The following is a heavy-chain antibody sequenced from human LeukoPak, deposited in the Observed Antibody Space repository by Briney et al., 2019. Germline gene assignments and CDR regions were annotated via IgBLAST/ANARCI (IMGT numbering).Heavy chain of an antibody. Sequence: SVKVSCKASGGTFSSYAISWVRQAPGQGLEWMGGIIPIFGTANYAQKFQGRVTITADESTSTAYMELSSLGSEDTAVYYCARRGVGYCSSTSCYYPDDYYGMDVWGQGTTVTVSS. V-gene: IGHV1-69*01. CDR3: ARRGVGYCSSTSCYYPDDYYGMDV. CDR2: IIPIFGTA. J-gene: IGHJ6*02. CDR1: GGTFSSYA. D-gene: IGHD2-2*01.